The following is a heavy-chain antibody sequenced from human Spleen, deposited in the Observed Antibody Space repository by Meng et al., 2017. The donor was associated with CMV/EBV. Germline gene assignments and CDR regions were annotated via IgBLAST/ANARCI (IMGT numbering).Heavy chain of an antibody. D-gene: IGHD6-19*01. Sequence: GESLKISCAASGFTFSDYWMHWVRQAPGKGLVWVSRINGDGSSTSYADSVKGRFTISRDNSKNTLYMELNSLRPEDTAMYYCAKARAVGWVSSGWYFDGFDAWGQGTPVTVSS. CDR2: INGDGSST. CDR1: GFTFSDYW. V-gene: IGHV3-74*01. CDR3: AKARAVGWVSSGWYFDGFDA. J-gene: IGHJ5*02.